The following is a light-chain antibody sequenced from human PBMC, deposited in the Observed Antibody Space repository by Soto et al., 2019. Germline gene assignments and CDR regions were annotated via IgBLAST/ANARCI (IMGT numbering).Light chain of an antibody. CDR3: SSYGGSNNLV. CDR2: EVS. V-gene: IGLV2-8*01. Sequence: QSVLTQPPSASGSPGQSVTISCTGASSDVGGYSYVSWYQQHPGKAPKLMIYEVSKRPSGVPDRFSGSKSGNTASLTVSGLQAEDEADYYCSSYGGSNNLVFGGGTKL. CDR1: SSDVGGYSY. J-gene: IGLJ2*01.